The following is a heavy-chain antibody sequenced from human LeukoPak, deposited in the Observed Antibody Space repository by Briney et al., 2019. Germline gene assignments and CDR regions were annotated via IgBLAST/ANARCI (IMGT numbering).Heavy chain of an antibody. D-gene: IGHD2-8*01. V-gene: IGHV3-30*02. CDR3: AKDLYYY. CDR1: GFTFSSYG. Sequence: GGSLRLSCAASGFTFSSYGMHGVRQAPGKGLEGVAFIRYDGSNKYYADCVKGRFTISRENSKNTLYLQMNSLRAEDTAVYYCAKDLYYYWGQGTLVTVSS. CDR2: IRYDGSNK. J-gene: IGHJ4*02.